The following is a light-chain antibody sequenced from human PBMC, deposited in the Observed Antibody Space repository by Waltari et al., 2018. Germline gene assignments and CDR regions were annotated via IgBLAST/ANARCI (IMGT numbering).Light chain of an antibody. J-gene: IGKJ2*01. V-gene: IGKV3-20*01. CDR2: GAS. CDR1: QRLTKNY. CDR3: QQYGSSVMYT. Sequence: ELTQSPGTLSLSPGERGTLSCRASQRLTKNYLAWYQQKPGQAPRLLIYGASSRAPGIPDRFSGSGSGTDFTLTISRLEPEDFAMYYCQQYGSSVMYTFGQGTKLEIK.